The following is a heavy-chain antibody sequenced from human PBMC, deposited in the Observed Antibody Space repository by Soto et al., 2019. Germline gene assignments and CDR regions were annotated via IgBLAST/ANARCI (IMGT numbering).Heavy chain of an antibody. D-gene: IGHD3-10*01. J-gene: IGHJ5*02. CDR2: IKTEAEGGTI. CDR3: PTGLRFGLAWFDT. V-gene: IGHV3-15*07. Sequence: EVQLVESGGGLVKPGGSLRLSCAASGFPFSNTWMNWVRQAQGRGLEWVGRIKTEAEGGTIDYAAPVKCRFSISGDDSKNTLYLPMISMKNEDTAVYYCPTGLRFGLAWFDTWGQGTLVTVSS. CDR1: GFPFSNTW.